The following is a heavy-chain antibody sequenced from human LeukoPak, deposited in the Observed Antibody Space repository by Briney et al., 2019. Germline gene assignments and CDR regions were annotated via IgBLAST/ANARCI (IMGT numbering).Heavy chain of an antibody. Sequence: SQTLPLTCTVSGGSISSGSYYWSWIRPPAGKGLEWIGRIYTSGSTNYNPSLKSRVTISVDTSTNQFSLKLSSVTAADTAVYYCARALFWSGYPTSHRGGYFDYWGQGTLVTVSS. V-gene: IGHV4-61*02. CDR3: ARALFWSGYPTSHRGGYFDY. CDR2: IYTSGST. D-gene: IGHD3-3*01. J-gene: IGHJ4*02. CDR1: GGSISSGSYY.